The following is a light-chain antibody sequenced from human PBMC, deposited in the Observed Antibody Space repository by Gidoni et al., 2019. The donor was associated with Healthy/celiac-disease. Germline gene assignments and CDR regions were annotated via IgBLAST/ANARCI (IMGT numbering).Light chain of an antibody. J-gene: IGKJ5*01. V-gene: IGKV3-20*01. CDR3: QQYGSSPPIT. Sequence: EIVLTQYPGTLSLSPGERATLSCRASQSVSSSYLAWYQQKPGQAPRLLIYGASSRATGIPDRCSGSGSGTDFTLTISRLEPEDFAVYYCQQYGSSPPITFGQXTRLEIK. CDR1: QSVSSSY. CDR2: GAS.